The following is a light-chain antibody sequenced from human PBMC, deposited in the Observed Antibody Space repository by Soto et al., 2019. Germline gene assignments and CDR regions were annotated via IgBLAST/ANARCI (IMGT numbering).Light chain of an antibody. Sequence: DIQLTQSPSFLSASVGDRFTITCRASQGISSYLAWYQQKPGKAPNLLIHTASTLQSGVPSRFSGSGSGTEFTLTISSLQPEDFATYYCQQRNSYPITFGQGTRLE. J-gene: IGKJ5*01. CDR1: QGISSY. CDR3: QQRNSYPIT. CDR2: TAS. V-gene: IGKV1-9*01.